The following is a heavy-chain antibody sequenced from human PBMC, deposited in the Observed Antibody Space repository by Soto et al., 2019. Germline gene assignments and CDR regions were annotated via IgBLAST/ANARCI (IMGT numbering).Heavy chain of an antibody. V-gene: IGHV4-34*01. CDR2: INHSGST. D-gene: IGHD3-22*01. CDR1: GGSFSGYY. Sequence: PSETLSLTCAVYGGSFSGYYWSWIRQPPGKGLEWIGEINHSGSTNYNPSLKSRVTISVDTSKNQFSLKLSSVTAADTAVYYCARAYYYDSGVYDDYGGKETLVTVP. J-gene: IGHJ4*02. CDR3: ARAYYYDSGVYDDY.